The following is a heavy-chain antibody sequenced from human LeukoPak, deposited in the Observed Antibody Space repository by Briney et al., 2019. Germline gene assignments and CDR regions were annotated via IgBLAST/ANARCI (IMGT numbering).Heavy chain of an antibody. CDR3: AREGIAAAVNFHPFDS. D-gene: IGHD6-13*01. J-gene: IGHJ4*02. CDR1: GYTFTGHY. V-gene: IGHV1-2*02. CDR2: LNPNSGGT. Sequence: ASVKVSCKASGYTFTGHYMHWVRQAPGQGLQWMGWLNPNSGGTNYAQEFQDRVNMTRDTSISTAYMELSRLRSDDTAVYYCAREGIAAAVNFHPFDSWGQGTLVTVSS.